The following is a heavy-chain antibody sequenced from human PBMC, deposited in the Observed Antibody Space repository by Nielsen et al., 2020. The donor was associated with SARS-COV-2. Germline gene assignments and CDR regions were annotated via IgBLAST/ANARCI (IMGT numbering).Heavy chain of an antibody. CDR1: GYTFTVYA. J-gene: IGHJ4*02. V-gene: IGHV1-3*01. D-gene: IGHD5-12*01. CDR3: ARDRVGGYGGYLFDY. Sequence: ASVKVSCKASGYTFTVYAMHWVRQAPGQRLVRMGWINAGNGNTKSSQQFQGRVTITRDTSASTAYMELSSLRSEDTAVYYCARDRVGGYGGYLFDYWGQGTLVTVSS. CDR2: INAGNGNT.